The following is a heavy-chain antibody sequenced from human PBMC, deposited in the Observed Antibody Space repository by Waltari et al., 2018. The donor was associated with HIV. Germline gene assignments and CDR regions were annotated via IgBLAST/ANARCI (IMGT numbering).Heavy chain of an antibody. CDR3: ARGPPYYYGLGSPGGGWFDP. CDR2: INPNSGGT. J-gene: IGHJ5*02. CDR1: GYTLTGYY. D-gene: IGHD3-10*01. Sequence: QVQLVQSGAEVKKPGASVKVSCKASGYTLTGYYLPWARPAPGQGLEWMGWINPNSGGTNYAQKFQGRGTMTRDTSISTAYMELSRLRSDDTAVYYCARGPPYYYGLGSPGGGWFDPWGQGTLVTVSS. V-gene: IGHV1-2*02.